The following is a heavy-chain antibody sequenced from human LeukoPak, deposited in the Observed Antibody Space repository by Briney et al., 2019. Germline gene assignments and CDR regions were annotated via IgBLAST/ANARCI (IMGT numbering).Heavy chain of an antibody. J-gene: IGHJ5*02. CDR3: AGTPGIAAAGTLWWFDP. CDR1: GGPISSYY. Sequence: SETLSLTCTVSGGPISSYYWSWIRQSPGKGLEWIGYIYYSGSSNYNPSLRSRVTISVDTSKYQVSLKLSSVTAADTAVYYCAGTPGIAAAGTLWWFDPWGQGTLVTVSS. V-gene: IGHV4-59*01. CDR2: IYYSGSS. D-gene: IGHD6-13*01.